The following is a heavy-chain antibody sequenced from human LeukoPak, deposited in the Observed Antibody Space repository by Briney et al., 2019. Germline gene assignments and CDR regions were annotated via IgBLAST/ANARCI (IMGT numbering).Heavy chain of an antibody. CDR1: GGSFSGYY. D-gene: IGHD3-22*01. V-gene: IGHV4-34*01. J-gene: IGHJ4*02. CDR3: ASVYDSSGYYPF. Sequence: TSETLSLTCAVHGGSFSGYYWSWVRQPPGKGLEWIGEINHSGGTNYNPALKSRVTISLDTSKNQFSLRLSSVTAADTAVYYCASVYDSSGYYPFWGQGTLVTVSS. CDR2: INHSGGT.